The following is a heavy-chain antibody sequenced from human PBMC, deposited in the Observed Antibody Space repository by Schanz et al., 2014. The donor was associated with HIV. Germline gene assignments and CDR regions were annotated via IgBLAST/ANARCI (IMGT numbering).Heavy chain of an antibody. CDR3: VRVRSPRVKIVVVMDYYYYAMDV. J-gene: IGHJ6*02. V-gene: IGHV3-21*01. CDR1: GFTFSRSA. CDR2: ISSSSSYI. D-gene: IGHD3-22*01. Sequence: EVQLLESGGGLVQPGGSLRLSCTVSGFTFSRSAMTWVRQAPGKGLEWVSSISSSSSYIYYADSMKGRFTISRDNAKNSLYLQMNSLRAEDTAVYYCVRVRSPRVKIVVVMDYYYYAMDVWGQGTTVTVSS.